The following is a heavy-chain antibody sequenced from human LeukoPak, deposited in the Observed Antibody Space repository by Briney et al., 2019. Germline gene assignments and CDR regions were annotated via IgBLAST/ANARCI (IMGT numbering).Heavy chain of an antibody. J-gene: IGHJ5*02. V-gene: IGHV1-2*02. CDR1: GYTFTGYY. CDR2: INPNSGGT. Sequence: ASVTVSCMSSGYTFTGYYIHWVRQAPGQGLEWMGWINPNSGGTNYAQNFQGRVTMTRDTSITTAYMELSRLTSDDTAVYYCVRDDVSPWGQGTLVTVSS. CDR3: VRDDVSP.